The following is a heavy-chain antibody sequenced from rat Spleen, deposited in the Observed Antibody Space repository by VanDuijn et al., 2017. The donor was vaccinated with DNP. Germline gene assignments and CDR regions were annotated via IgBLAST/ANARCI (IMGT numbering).Heavy chain of an antibody. V-gene: IGHV2S12*01. J-gene: IGHJ4*01. CDR1: GFSLTNYA. D-gene: IGHD1-9*01. CDR3: ARYYGYNYYAMDA. Sequence: QVQLKESGPGLVQPSQTLSLTCTVSGFSLTNYAVGWVRQPPGKGLEWIAAVSSGGSRFYNSALKSRLSISRDTSKSQVFLKMNSLQTEDTAMYFCARYYGYNYYAMDAWGQGTSVTVSS. CDR2: VSSGGSR.